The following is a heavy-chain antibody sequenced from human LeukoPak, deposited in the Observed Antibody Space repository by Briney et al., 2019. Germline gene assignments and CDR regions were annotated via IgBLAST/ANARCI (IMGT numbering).Heavy chain of an antibody. V-gene: IGHV4-59*11. CDR1: GGSISSHY. J-gene: IGHJ4*02. Sequence: SETLSLTCTVSGGSISSHYWSWIRQPPGKGLEWIGYIYYSGSTNYNPSLKGRVTISVDTSKNQFSLKLSSVTAADTAVYYCARGSWDGYNSYYFDYWGQGTLVTVSS. CDR2: IYYSGST. D-gene: IGHD5-24*01. CDR3: ARGSWDGYNSYYFDY.